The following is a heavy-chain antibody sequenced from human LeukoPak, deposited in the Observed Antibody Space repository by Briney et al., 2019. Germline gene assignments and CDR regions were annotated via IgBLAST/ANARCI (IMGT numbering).Heavy chain of an antibody. CDR1: GFTFSSYS. Sequence: GGSLRLSCAASGFTFSSYSMNWVRQDPGKGVEWVSSISSSSSYIYYADSVKGRFTISRDNAKNSLYLQMNSLRAEDTAVYYCARPSITIFGVVINYMDVWGEGTTVTVSS. V-gene: IGHV3-21*01. CDR2: ISSSSSYI. CDR3: ARPSITIFGVVINYMDV. D-gene: IGHD3-3*01. J-gene: IGHJ6*03.